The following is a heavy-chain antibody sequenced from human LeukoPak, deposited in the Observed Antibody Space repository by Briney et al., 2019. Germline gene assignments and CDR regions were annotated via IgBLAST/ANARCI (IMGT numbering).Heavy chain of an antibody. V-gene: IGHV1-69*13. D-gene: IGHD3-22*01. J-gene: IGHJ4*02. CDR1: GGTFSSYA. CDR2: IIPIFGTA. CDR3: ASSTDSSGYYVDY. Sequence: SVKVSCKASGGTFSSYAISWVRQAPGQGLEWMGGIIPIFGTANYAQKFQGRVTITADESTSTAYMELSCLRSEDTAVYYCASSTDSSGYYVDYWGQGTLVTVSS.